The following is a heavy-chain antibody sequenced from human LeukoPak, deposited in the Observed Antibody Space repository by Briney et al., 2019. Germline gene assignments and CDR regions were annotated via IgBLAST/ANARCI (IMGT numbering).Heavy chain of an antibody. CDR3: IRDGALWRLDY. V-gene: IGHV3-74*03. CDR2: IDERGTNA. D-gene: IGHD2-21*01. Sequence: GGSLRLSSTASGFTFSNHWMHGVRQTPGKGLVWVSRIDERGTNAMYADSVKGRFSISRDNAKNTVNLQMNSLRAEDTGVYYCIRDGALWRLDYWGQGTLVTVS. J-gene: IGHJ4*02. CDR1: GFTFSNHW.